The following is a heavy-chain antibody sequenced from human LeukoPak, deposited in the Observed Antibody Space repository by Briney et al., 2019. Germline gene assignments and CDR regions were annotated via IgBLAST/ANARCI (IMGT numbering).Heavy chain of an antibody. V-gene: IGHV3-23*01. Sequence: PGGSLRLSCAASGFTFSNYARSWVRQTPGKGLECVSVVTGSGGDTYYTGSVNGRFTISRDNSKNTLYLQMNSLRAEDTAVYYCARGTLEHCSGASCYPLDSWGQGTLVTVSS. CDR2: VTGSGGDT. CDR1: GFTFSNYA. D-gene: IGHD2-15*01. J-gene: IGHJ5*01. CDR3: ARGTLEHCSGASCYPLDS.